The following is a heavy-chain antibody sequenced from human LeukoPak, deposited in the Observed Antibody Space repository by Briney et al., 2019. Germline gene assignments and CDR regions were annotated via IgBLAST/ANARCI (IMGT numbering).Heavy chain of an antibody. D-gene: IGHD3-3*01. CDR2: IYHSGST. J-gene: IGHJ6*03. V-gene: IGHV4-4*02. CDR3: ARDTSYYDFWRGAGYYYMDV. Sequence: KSSETLSLTCAVSGDSISSSHWWSWVRQPPGKGLEWIGYIYHSGSTYYNPSLKSRVTISVDRSKNQFSLKLSSVTAADTAVYYCARDTSYYDFWRGAGYYYMDVWGKGTTVTVSS. CDR1: GDSISSSHW.